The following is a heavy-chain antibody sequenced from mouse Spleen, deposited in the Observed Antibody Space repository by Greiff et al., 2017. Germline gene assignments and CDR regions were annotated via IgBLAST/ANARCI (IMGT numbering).Heavy chain of an antibody. Sequence: QVQLQQPGTELVQPGASVKLSCTASGYTFTSYWMHWVRQRPGQGLEWIGNINPSNGGTNYNETFKSKATLTVDKSSSTAYMQLSSLTSEDSAVYYCAKEAYYGNPYWYFDVWGAGTTVTVSS. V-gene: IGHV1-53*01. CDR3: AKEAYYGNPYWYFDV. CDR2: INPSNGGT. J-gene: IGHJ1*01. D-gene: IGHD2-10*01. CDR1: GYTFTSYW.